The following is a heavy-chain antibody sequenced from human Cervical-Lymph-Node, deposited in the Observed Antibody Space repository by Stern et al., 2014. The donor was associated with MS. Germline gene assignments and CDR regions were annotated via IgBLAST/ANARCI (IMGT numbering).Heavy chain of an antibody. Sequence: VQLMQSGGGLVQPGGSLRLSCTASGFTFSNYWMTWVRQAPGRGLEWVANIGQDGSETHYLDSVKGRFTVSRDNTKNSLFLQMNSLRAEDTSIYYCARADFVGLDCWGQGTLVTVSS. CDR1: GFTFSNYW. D-gene: IGHD2-21*01. V-gene: IGHV3-7*01. J-gene: IGHJ4*02. CDR3: ARADFVGLDC. CDR2: IGQDGSET.